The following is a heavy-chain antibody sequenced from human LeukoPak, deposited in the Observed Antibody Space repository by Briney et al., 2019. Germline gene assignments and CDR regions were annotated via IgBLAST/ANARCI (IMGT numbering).Heavy chain of an antibody. CDR1: GGSISNYY. V-gene: IGHV4-59*01. D-gene: IGHD3-10*01. CDR3: ARGWPRGGSGTYYFDY. J-gene: IGHJ4*02. Sequence: SETLSLTCTVSGGSISNYYWSWIRQPPGKGLEWIGYIYYSGTTNYNPSLKSRVTISVDTSKNQFSLKLNSVTAADTAVYYCARGWPRGGSGTYYFDYWGQGTLVTVSS. CDR2: IYYSGTT.